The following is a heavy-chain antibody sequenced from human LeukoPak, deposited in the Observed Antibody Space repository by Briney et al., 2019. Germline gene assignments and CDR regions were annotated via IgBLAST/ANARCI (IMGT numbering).Heavy chain of an antibody. J-gene: IGHJ4*02. CDR1: GGSISSYY. D-gene: IGHD3-3*01. CDR3: ARDLNGFLEWLFDY. V-gene: IGHV3-7*01. CDR2: IKQDGSEK. Sequence: ETLSLTCTVSGGSISSYYWSWVRQAPGKGLEWVANIKQDGSEKYYVDSVKGRFTISRDNAKNSLYLQMNSLRAEDTAVYYCARDLNGFLEWLFDYWGQGTLVTVSS.